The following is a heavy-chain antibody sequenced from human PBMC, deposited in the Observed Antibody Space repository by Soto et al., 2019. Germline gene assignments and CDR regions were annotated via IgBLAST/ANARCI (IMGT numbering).Heavy chain of an antibody. CDR3: ARIPAADNWFDP. CDR1: GGTFSSYT. CDR2: IIPILGIA. V-gene: IGHV1-69*02. J-gene: IGHJ5*02. Sequence: QVQLVQSGAEVKKSGSSVKVSCKASGGTFSSYTISWVRQAPGQGLEWMGRIIPILGIANYAQKFQGRVTITADKSTSTAYMELSSLRSEDTAVYYCARIPAADNWFDPWGQGTLVTVSS. D-gene: IGHD2-2*01.